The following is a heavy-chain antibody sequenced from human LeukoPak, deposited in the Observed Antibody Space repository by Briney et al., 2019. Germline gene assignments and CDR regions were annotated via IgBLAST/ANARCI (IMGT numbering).Heavy chain of an antibody. D-gene: IGHD3-3*01. CDR2: ISYDGSNK. V-gene: IGHV3-30*18. Sequence: PGRSLRLSCAASGFTFSSYGMHWVRQAPGKGLEWVAVISYDGSNKYYADSVKGRFTISRDNSKNTLYLQMHSLRGEDTAVYYCAKDPGKFWSGHDYWGQGALVTVSS. CDR3: AKDPGKFWSGHDY. CDR1: GFTFSSYG. J-gene: IGHJ4*02.